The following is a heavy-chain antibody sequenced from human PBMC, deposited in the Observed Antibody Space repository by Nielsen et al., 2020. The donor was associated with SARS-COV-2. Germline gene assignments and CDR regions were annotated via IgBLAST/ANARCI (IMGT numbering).Heavy chain of an antibody. CDR3: ARSFIAVADHLEYYFDY. CDR2: ITGNSNTI. Sequence: GGSLRLSCAASGLTFSRYSMNWVRQAPGKGLEWVSYITGNSNTIYYADSVKGRFTISRDNAKNSLYLQMNSLRAEDTAVYYCARSFIAVADHLEYYFDYWGQGTLVTVSS. CDR1: GLTFSRYS. V-gene: IGHV3-48*01. J-gene: IGHJ4*02. D-gene: IGHD6-19*01.